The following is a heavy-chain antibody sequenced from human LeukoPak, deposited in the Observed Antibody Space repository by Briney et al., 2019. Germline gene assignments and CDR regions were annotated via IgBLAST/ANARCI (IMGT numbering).Heavy chain of an antibody. Sequence: ASVKVSCKASGGTFSSYAISWVRQAPGQGLEWMGWISAYNGNTNYAQKLQVRVTMTTDTSTSTAYMELRSLRSDDTAVYYCARDDYYDSSGAYPLHYFDYWGQGTLVTVSS. J-gene: IGHJ4*02. D-gene: IGHD3-22*01. V-gene: IGHV1-18*01. CDR1: GGTFSSYA. CDR2: ISAYNGNT. CDR3: ARDDYYDSSGAYPLHYFDY.